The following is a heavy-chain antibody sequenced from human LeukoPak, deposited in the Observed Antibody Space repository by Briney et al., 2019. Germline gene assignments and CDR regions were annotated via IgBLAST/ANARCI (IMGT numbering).Heavy chain of an antibody. V-gene: IGHV4-39*02. D-gene: IGHD3-22*01. CDR1: GDSISTSSYY. CDR3: AREIRSYYDSSGYGQFDY. CDR2: IYYSGST. Sequence: SGTLSLTCSVSGDSISTSSYYWGWIRQPPGKGLEWIGTIYYSGSTYYNPSLTSRVTISVDTSKNQFSLKLSSVTAADTAVYYCAREIRSYYDSSGYGQFDYWGQGTLVTVSS. J-gene: IGHJ4*02.